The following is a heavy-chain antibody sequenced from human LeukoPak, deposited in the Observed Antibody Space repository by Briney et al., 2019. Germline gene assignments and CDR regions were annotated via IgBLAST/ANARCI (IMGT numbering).Heavy chain of an antibody. J-gene: IGHJ3*02. Sequence: SETLSLTCTVSGGSISSDSYYCDWIRQPPGKGLEWIGDFYYSGSTYYNPSLKSRVAISVDTSKNQFSLKLTSVTAADTAVYYCARHSRPRYGRYENAFDIWGQGTMVTVSS. V-gene: IGHV4-39*01. CDR3: ARHSRPRYGRYENAFDI. CDR1: GGSISSDSYY. D-gene: IGHD5-12*01. CDR2: FYYSGST.